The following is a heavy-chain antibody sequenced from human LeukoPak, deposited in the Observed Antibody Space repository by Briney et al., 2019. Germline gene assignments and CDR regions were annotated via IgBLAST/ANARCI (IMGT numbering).Heavy chain of an antibody. CDR2: ISGSGGST. CDR3: ATSRKTTAGDY. J-gene: IGHJ4*02. Sequence: GGSLRLSCTASGFTFGDYAMSWVRQAPGKGLEWVSAISGSGGSTYYADSVKGRFTISRDNSKNTLYLQMNSLRAEDTAVYYCATSRKTTAGDYWGQGTLVTVSS. V-gene: IGHV3-23*01. CDR1: GFTFGDYA. D-gene: IGHD1-7*01.